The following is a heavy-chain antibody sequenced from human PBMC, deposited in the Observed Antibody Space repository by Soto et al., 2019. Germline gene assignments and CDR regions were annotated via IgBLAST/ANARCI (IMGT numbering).Heavy chain of an antibody. D-gene: IGHD2-21*02. CDR2: ISGSGGST. Sequence: HPGGSLRLSCAASGFTFSSYAMSWVRQAPGKGLEWVSAISGSGGSTYYADSVKGRFTISRDNSKNTLYLQMNSLRAEDTAVYYCAKGAPGDWPEGGYFDYWGQGTLVTVSS. J-gene: IGHJ4*02. V-gene: IGHV3-23*01. CDR3: AKGAPGDWPEGGYFDY. CDR1: GFTFSSYA.